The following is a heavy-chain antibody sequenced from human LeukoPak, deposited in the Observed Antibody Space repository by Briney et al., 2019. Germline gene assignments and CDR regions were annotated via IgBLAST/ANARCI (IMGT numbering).Heavy chain of an antibody. CDR3: ARPPYGGNSVDYYYGMDV. CDR2: IYPGDSDT. D-gene: IGHD4-23*01. V-gene: IGHV5-51*01. J-gene: IGHJ6*02. CDR1: GYSFTSYW. Sequence: PGESLQISCKGSGYSFTSYWIGWVRQMPGKGLEWMGMIYPGDSDTRYSPSFQGQVTISADKSISTAYLQWSSLKASDTAMYYCARPPYGGNSVDYYYGMDVWGQGTTVTVSS.